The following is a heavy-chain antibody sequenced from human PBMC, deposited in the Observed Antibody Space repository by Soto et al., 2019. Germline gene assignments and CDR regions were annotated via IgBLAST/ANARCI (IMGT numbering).Heavy chain of an antibody. CDR3: ARMETFGSLNWFDP. CDR2: MNPGSGDT. D-gene: IGHD3-16*01. J-gene: IGHJ5*02. Sequence: ASVKVSCKASGYSFTNNDVSWVRQASGQGLEWMGWMNPGSGDTGYAHKFQGRVTMTRDISIATAYMELSSLRSDDTAIYYCARMETFGSLNWFDPWGQGTLVTVAS. CDR1: GYSFTNND. V-gene: IGHV1-8*01.